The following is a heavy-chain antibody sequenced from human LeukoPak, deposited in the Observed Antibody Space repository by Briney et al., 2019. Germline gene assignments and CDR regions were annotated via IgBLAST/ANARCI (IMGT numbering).Heavy chain of an antibody. CDR1: GFTFSSYS. CDR3: ARREPLERREDY. CDR2: ISSSSSYI. Sequence: PGGSLRLSCAASGFTFSSYSMNWAPQAPGKGLEWVSSISSSSSYIYYADSVKGRFTVSRDNAKNSLYLQMNSLRAEDTAVYYCARREPLERREDYWGQRTLVTVSS. D-gene: IGHD1-1*01. V-gene: IGHV3-21*01. J-gene: IGHJ4*02.